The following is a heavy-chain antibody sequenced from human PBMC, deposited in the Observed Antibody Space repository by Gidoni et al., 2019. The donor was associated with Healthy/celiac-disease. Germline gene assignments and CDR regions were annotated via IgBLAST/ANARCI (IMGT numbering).Heavy chain of an antibody. D-gene: IGHD3-22*01. V-gene: IGHV2-26*01. CDR2: IFSNDEK. CDR3: ARMVDSSGYYYAGELDY. CDR1: RFSLSNSRMG. Sequence: VPLKGSGPVLVEPTETPPLASPASRFSLSNSRMGVSWIRQPPGKALEWLAHIFSNDEKSYSTSLKSRLTISKDTSKSQVVLTMTNMDPVDTATYYCARMVDSSGYYYAGELDYWGQGTLVTVSS. J-gene: IGHJ4*02.